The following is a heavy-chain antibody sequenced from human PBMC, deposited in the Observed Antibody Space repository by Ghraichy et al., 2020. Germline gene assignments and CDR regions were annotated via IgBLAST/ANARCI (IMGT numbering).Heavy chain of an antibody. CDR1: GFSLSTSGVG. Sequence: SGPTLVKPTQTLTLTCTFSGFSLSTSGVGVGWIRQPPGKALEWLALIYWDDDKRYSPSLKSRLTITKDTSKNQVVLTMTNMDPVDTATYYCAHCNLLYCSGGSCYFDAFDIWGQGTMVTVSS. J-gene: IGHJ3*02. V-gene: IGHV2-5*02. D-gene: IGHD2-15*01. CDR3: AHCNLLYCSGGSCYFDAFDI. CDR2: IYWDDDK.